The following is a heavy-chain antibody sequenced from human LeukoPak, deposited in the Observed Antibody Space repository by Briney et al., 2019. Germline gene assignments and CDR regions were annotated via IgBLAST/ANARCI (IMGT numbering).Heavy chain of an antibody. CDR3: ARQGCSVGGCYAFDN. V-gene: IGHV6-1*01. Sequence: SQTLSLTCAISGDSVSSNSAAWHWIRQSPSRGLECLGRTYYRSKWYNEYEVFVKSRMTINSDTSKNQFSLQLNSVSPEDTAVYYCARQGCSVGGCYAFDNWGQGILVTVSS. CDR2: TYYRSKWYN. CDR1: GDSVSSNSAA. J-gene: IGHJ4*02. D-gene: IGHD2-15*01.